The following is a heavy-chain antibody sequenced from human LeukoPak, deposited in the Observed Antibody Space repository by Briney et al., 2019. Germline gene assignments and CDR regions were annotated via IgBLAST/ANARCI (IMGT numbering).Heavy chain of an antibody. CDR3: ARQMYSSSWPFDY. V-gene: IGHV4-39*01. Sequence: SGTLSLTCAVSGGSISSSSYYWGWIRQPPGKGLEWIGSIYYSGSTYYNPSLKSRVTISVDTSNNQFSLKLSSVTAADTAVYYCARQMYSSSWPFDYWGQGTLVTVSS. D-gene: IGHD6-13*01. J-gene: IGHJ4*02. CDR1: GGSISSSSYY. CDR2: IYYSGST.